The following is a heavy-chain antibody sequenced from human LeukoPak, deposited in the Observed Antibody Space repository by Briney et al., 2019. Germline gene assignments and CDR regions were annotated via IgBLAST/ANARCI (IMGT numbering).Heavy chain of an antibody. CDR2: IYYSGST. Sequence: SETLSLTCTVSGGSISSYYWSWIRQPPGKGLEWIGYIYYSGSTNYNPSLKSRVTISVDTSKNQFSLKLSSVTAADTAVYYCARAKKYNWNVGAFDIWGQGTMVTVSS. J-gene: IGHJ3*02. D-gene: IGHD1-20*01. CDR1: GGSISSYY. V-gene: IGHV4-59*01. CDR3: ARAKKYNWNVGAFDI.